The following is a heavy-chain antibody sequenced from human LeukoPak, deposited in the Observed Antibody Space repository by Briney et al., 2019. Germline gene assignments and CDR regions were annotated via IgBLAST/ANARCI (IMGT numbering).Heavy chain of an antibody. V-gene: IGHV5-51*01. CDR3: ARTAPLLPDVPAYYYGMDV. Sequence: GESLKISCKCSGYSFTSYWIAWVRQMPGKGLEWMGIIYPGDSHTRYSPSFQGQFTISADKSISTAYLQWSSLKASDTAMYYCARTAPLLPDVPAYYYGMDVWGQGTTVTVSS. D-gene: IGHD2-15*01. CDR1: GYSFTSYW. CDR2: IYPGDSHT. J-gene: IGHJ6*02.